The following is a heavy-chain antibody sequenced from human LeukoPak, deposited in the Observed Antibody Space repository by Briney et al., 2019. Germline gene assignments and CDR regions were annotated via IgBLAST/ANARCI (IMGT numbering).Heavy chain of an antibody. Sequence: SETLSLTCTVSGGSISSSSYYWGWIRQPPGKGLEWIGSIYYSGSTYYNPSLKSRVTISVDTSKNQFSLKLSSVTAADTAVYYCARQPPSDYDILTGYSPDAFDIWGQGTMVTVSS. CDR1: GGSISSSSYY. J-gene: IGHJ3*02. CDR2: IYYSGST. CDR3: ARQPPSDYDILTGYSPDAFDI. D-gene: IGHD3-9*01. V-gene: IGHV4-39*01.